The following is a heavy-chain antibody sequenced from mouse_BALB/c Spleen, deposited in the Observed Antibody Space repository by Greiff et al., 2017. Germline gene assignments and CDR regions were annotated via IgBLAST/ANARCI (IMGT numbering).Heavy chain of an antibody. CDR1: GFAFSSYD. CDR3: ASRDYCGSSHQFDY. Sequence: EVMLVESGGGLVKPGGSLKLSCAASGFAFSSYDMSWVRQTPEKRLEWVAYISSGGGSTYYPDTVKGRFTISRDNAKNTLYLQMSSLTSKDTAMYYGASRDYCGSSHQFDYWGQGTTLTVSS. D-gene: IGHD1-1*01. CDR2: ISSGGGST. V-gene: IGHV5-12-1*01. J-gene: IGHJ2*01.